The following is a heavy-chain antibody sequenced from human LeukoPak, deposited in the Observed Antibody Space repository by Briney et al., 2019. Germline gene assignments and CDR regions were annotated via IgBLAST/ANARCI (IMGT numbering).Heavy chain of an antibody. CDR2: MNPNSGNT. V-gene: IGHV1-8*01. CDR1: GYTFTSYD. J-gene: IGHJ5*02. D-gene: IGHD2-15*01. Sequence: GASVKVSCKASGYTFTSYDINWVRQATGQGLEWMGWMNPNSGNTGYAQKFQGRVTMTRNTSISTAYMELSSLRSEDTAVYYCARRWPYCSGGSCQTRGGWFDPWGQGTLVTVSS. CDR3: ARRWPYCSGGSCQTRGGWFDP.